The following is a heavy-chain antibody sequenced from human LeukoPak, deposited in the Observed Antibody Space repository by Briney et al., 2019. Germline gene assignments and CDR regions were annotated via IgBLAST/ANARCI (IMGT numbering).Heavy chain of an antibody. CDR1: GFTFSTYS. CDR2: ISTSSSYI. D-gene: IGHD6-6*01. J-gene: IGHJ4*02. CDR3: ARGEWSSSPFDY. V-gene: IGHV3-21*01. Sequence: PGGSLRLSCAASGFTFSTYSMNWVRQAPGKGLGWVSFISTSSSYIYFADSLKGQFTVSRDNARNSLYLQMNSLRAEDTAVYYCARGEWSSSPFDYWGQGTLVTVSS.